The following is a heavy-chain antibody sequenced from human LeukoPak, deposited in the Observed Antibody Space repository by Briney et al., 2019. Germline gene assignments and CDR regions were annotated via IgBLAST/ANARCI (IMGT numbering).Heavy chain of an antibody. J-gene: IGHJ3*02. CDR1: GGTFSSYA. Sequence: GSSVKVSXKASGGTFSSYAISWVRQAPGQGLEWMGGIIPIFGTANYAQKFQGRVTITADESTSTAYMELSSLRSEDTAVYYCARVVNYYDSSGEDAFDIWGQGTMVTVSS. CDR2: IIPIFGTA. D-gene: IGHD3-22*01. CDR3: ARVVNYYDSSGEDAFDI. V-gene: IGHV1-69*01.